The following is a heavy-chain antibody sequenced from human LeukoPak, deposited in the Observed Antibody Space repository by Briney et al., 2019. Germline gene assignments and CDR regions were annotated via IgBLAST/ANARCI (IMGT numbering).Heavy chain of an antibody. CDR1: GFTFSNYD. V-gene: IGHV3-30*03. D-gene: IGHD1-1*01. CDR3: ARGRSANWYDFDY. Sequence: PGRSLRLSCAASGFTFSNYDMHWVRQAPGKGLEWVALISFGGGNNYYADSVEGRFTISRDNSKNTLYLQMDSLRAGDTAVYYCARGRSANWYDFDYWGQGTLVTVSS. CDR2: ISFGGGNN. J-gene: IGHJ4*02.